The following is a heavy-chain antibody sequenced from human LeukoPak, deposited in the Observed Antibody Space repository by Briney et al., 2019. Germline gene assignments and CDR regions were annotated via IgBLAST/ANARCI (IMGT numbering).Heavy chain of an antibody. CDR1: GGSISSYY. CDR3: ARHEGPSSGWYDYYYYMDV. Sequence: SETLSLTCTVSGGSISSYYWSWIRQPPGKGLEWIGYIYTSGSTNYNPSLKSRVTISVDTSKNQFSLKLSSVPAADTAVYYCARHEGPSSGWYDYYYYMDVWGKGTTVTVSS. J-gene: IGHJ6*03. CDR2: IYTSGST. V-gene: IGHV4-4*09. D-gene: IGHD6-19*01.